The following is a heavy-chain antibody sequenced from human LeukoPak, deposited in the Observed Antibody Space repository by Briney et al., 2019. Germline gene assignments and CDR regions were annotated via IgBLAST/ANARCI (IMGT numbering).Heavy chain of an antibody. D-gene: IGHD3-22*01. CDR2: IYYSGNT. J-gene: IGHJ4*02. Sequence: SETLSLTCTVSGGSISSYYWSWIRQPPGKGLEWIGYIYYSGNTNYNPSLKSRVTISVDTSKKQFSLKLSSVTAADTAVYYCARHDYDSSGYYYYFDYWGQGTLVTVSS. CDR3: ARHDYDSSGYYYYFDY. CDR1: GGSISSYY. V-gene: IGHV4-59*08.